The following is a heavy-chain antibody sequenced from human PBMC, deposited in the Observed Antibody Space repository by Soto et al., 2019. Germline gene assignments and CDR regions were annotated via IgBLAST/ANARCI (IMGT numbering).Heavy chain of an antibody. CDR2: IYHSGST. CDR1: GGSISSGGYS. CDR3: ARAVRDCSGGSCYSMNWFDP. Sequence: PSETLSLTCAVSGGSISSGGYSWSWIRQPPGKGLEWIGYIYHSGSTYYNPSLKSRVTISVGRSKNQFSLKLSSVTAADTAVYYCARAVRDCSGGSCYSMNWFDPWGQGTLVTVSS. D-gene: IGHD2-15*01. V-gene: IGHV4-30-2*01. J-gene: IGHJ5*02.